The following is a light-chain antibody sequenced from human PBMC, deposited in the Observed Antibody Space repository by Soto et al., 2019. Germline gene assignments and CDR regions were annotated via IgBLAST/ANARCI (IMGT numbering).Light chain of an antibody. CDR2: GAS. J-gene: IGKJ1*01. Sequence: PGDRATLSCRASQRVGSNYLAWYQQKSGQPPRLLIHGASSRATGVPDRFSGSGAGTDCSRPISRLEPEDVEVYDCQQYGRTRWTFGQGTKVDNK. CDR3: QQYGRTRWT. CDR1: QRVGSNY. V-gene: IGKV3-20*01.